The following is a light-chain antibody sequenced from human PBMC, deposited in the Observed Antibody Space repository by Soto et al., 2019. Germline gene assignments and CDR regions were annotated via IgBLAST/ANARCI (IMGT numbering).Light chain of an antibody. J-gene: IGKJ2*01. V-gene: IGKV2-28*01. CDR3: MQALQTAWAT. CDR1: QSLLHSNGYNY. CDR2: LGS. Sequence: DIVMTQSPLSLPVTPGEPASISCRSSQSLLHSNGYNYLDWYLQKPGQSPQLLIYLGSNRASGVPDRFSGSGSGTDFTLKISRVEAEDVGVYYCMQALQTAWATFGQGTKLEIK.